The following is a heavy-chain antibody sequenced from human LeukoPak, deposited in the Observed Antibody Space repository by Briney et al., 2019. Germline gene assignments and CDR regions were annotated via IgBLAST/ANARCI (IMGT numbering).Heavy chain of an antibody. CDR1: GGTFSSYA. J-gene: IGHJ3*02. CDR2: IIPILGIA. D-gene: IGHD3-22*01. CDR3: ARALSFYYYDSSEDAFDI. Sequence: SVKVSCKASGGTFSSYAISWVRQAPGQGLEWMGRIIPILGIANYAQKFQGRVTITADKSTSTAYMELSSLRSDDTAVYYCARALSFYYYDSSEDAFDIWGQGTMVTVSS. V-gene: IGHV1-69*04.